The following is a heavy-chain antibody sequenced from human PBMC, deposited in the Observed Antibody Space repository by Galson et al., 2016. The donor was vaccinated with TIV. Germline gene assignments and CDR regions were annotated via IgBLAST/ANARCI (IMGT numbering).Heavy chain of an antibody. J-gene: IGHJ4*02. Sequence: ETLSLTCTVSGGAISGYYWSWVRQPPGKGLEWIGYIYSTGSTNLNPSLKSRVTMSVDTSKNQFSLRLSSVTAADTAVYYCARDRGNGQWFFDYWGQGTLVRVSS. CDR3: ARDRGNGQWFFDY. D-gene: IGHD3-22*01. CDR2: IYSTGST. CDR1: GGAISGYY. V-gene: IGHV4-4*09.